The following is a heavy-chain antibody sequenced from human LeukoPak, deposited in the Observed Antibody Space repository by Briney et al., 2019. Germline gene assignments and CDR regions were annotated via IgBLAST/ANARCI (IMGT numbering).Heavy chain of an antibody. J-gene: IGHJ4*02. D-gene: IGHD5-18*01. CDR1: GGSMTTHH. Sequence: SETLSLICTVSGGSMTTHHWNWIRQTPGKGLEWIGYVFDSGRTKVNPSLTSRVTLSTDTSKNQLSLRLSSVTAADTAVYYCTTIKRGDIFGYFDFWGQGILVTVSS. V-gene: IGHV4-59*11. CDR2: VFDSGRT. CDR3: TTIKRGDIFGYFDF.